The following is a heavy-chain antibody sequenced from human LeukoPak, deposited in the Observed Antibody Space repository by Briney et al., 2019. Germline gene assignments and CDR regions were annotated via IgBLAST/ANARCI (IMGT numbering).Heavy chain of an antibody. CDR2: IYHTGST. D-gene: IGHD4-17*01. CDR3: ARTPDYGDYVDY. Sequence: SETLSLTCAVSGGSISSGGYSWSWIRQPPGKGLEWIGYIYHTGSTYYNPSLKSRVTISVDRSKNQFSLTLTSVTAADTAVYYCARTPDYGDYVDYWGQGTLVTVSS. J-gene: IGHJ4*02. CDR1: GGSISSGGYS. V-gene: IGHV4-30-2*01.